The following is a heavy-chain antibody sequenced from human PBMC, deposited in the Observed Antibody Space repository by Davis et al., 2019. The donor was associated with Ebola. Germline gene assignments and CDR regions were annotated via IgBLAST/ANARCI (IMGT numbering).Heavy chain of an antibody. D-gene: IGHD4-17*01. V-gene: IGHV3-66*01. CDR2: IYSGGST. Sequence: GESLKISCAASGFTVSSNYKSWVRQAPGKGLEWVSVIYSGGSTYYADSVKGRFTISRDNPKNTVYLQMNSLRAEDTAVYYCARDKGNDYGDHLGYWGQGTLVTVSS. CDR1: GFTVSSNY. CDR3: ARDKGNDYGDHLGY. J-gene: IGHJ4*02.